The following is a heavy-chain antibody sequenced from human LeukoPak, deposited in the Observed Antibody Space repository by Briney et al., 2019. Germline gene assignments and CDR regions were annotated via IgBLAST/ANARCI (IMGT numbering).Heavy chain of an antibody. CDR1: GGSITASYW. Sequence: PSETLSLTCAVSGGSITASYWTWVRQPPGKGLEWIGEMYHSESANYNPSLKSRVTISVDRSKNQFSLKLSSVTAADTAVYYCARAPRNYDFWSGQTPSYYMDVWGKGTTVTVSS. CDR3: ARAPRNYDFWSGQTPSYYMDV. D-gene: IGHD3-3*01. J-gene: IGHJ6*03. CDR2: MYHSESA. V-gene: IGHV4-4*02.